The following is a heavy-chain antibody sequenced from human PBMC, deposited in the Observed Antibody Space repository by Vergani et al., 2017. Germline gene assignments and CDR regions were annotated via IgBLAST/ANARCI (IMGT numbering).Heavy chain of an antibody. CDR2: ITPFNGNT. CDR3: ALAERSTSCINSVCITPETGSWYDP. D-gene: IGHD2-2*01. Sequence: QMQLVQSGAEVKKTGSSVKVSCKASGYTFTYRYLHWVRQAPGQALEWMGWITPFNGNTNYAQKFQDRVTITRERSMGTAYLERSSLRSEDTARYYCALAERSTSCINSVCITPETGSWYDPWGQGTLVTVSS. CDR1: GYTFTYRY. V-gene: IGHV1-45*02. J-gene: IGHJ5*02.